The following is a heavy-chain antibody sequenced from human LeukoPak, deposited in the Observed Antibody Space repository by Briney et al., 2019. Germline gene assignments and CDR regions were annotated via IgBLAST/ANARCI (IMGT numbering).Heavy chain of an antibody. Sequence: PETLSLTCTVSGGSISSYYWSWIRQPPGKGLEWIGYVSYSGTTNYNPSLKSRVTISLDTSKNQFSLKLSSVTAADTAVYYCATSRTMGATDWFDPWGQGTLVIVSS. V-gene: IGHV4-59*01. CDR2: VSYSGTT. CDR1: GGSISSYY. CDR3: ATSRTMGATDWFDP. D-gene: IGHD1-26*01. J-gene: IGHJ5*02.